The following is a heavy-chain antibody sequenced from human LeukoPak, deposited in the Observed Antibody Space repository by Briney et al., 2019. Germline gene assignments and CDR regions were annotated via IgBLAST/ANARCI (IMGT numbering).Heavy chain of an antibody. Sequence: PSETLSLTCTVSGGSISSYYCGLVRQPPGEGLGWVGWIYYSGSTNDNPAPKSRGTISVDTSKKQFFLKLGAVTPADTALYYFSRHYRQQLGGDWFDPWGQGTLVTVSS. V-gene: IGHV4-59*08. CDR3: SRHYRQQLGGDWFDP. CDR1: GGSISSYY. J-gene: IGHJ5*02. CDR2: IYYSGST. D-gene: IGHD6-13*01.